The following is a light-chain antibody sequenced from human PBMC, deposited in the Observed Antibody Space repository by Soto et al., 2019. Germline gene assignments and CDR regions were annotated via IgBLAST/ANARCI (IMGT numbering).Light chain of an antibody. CDR2: GAS. Sequence: EIVLTQSPGTLSLSPGERSTLSCMASQSVSSSYLAWYQQKPGQAPRLLIYGASSRATGIPDRFSGSGSGTDFTLTISRLEPEDFAVYYCQKYGSSPQTFGQGNKGDI. CDR3: QKYGSSPQT. V-gene: IGKV3-20*01. J-gene: IGKJ1*01. CDR1: QSVSSSY.